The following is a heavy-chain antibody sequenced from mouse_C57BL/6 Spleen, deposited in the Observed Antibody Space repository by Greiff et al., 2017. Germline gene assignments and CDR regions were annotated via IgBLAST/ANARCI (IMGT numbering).Heavy chain of an antibody. CDR1: GYTFTSYW. Sequence: QVQLQQPGAELVKPGASVKMSCKASGYTFTSYWITWVKQRPGQGLEWIGDIYPGSGSTNYNEKFTSKATLTVDTSSSPAYMQLSSLTSEDSAFYYCARGRLREVGFAYWGQGTLVTVSA. J-gene: IGHJ3*01. CDR3: ARGRLREVGFAY. CDR2: IYPGSGST. D-gene: IGHD2-4*01. V-gene: IGHV1-55*01.